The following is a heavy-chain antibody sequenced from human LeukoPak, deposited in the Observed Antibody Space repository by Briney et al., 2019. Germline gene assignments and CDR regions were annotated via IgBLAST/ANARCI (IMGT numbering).Heavy chain of an antibody. CDR3: ARDSSSKPAHYYYGMDV. CDR1: GSTFSSYA. CDR2: ISSSGSTI. Sequence: GGSLRLSCAASGSTFSSYAVSWVRQTPGKGLEWVSYISSSGSTIYYADSVKGRFTISRDNAKNSLYLQMNSLRAEDTAVYYCARDSSSKPAHYYYGMDVWGQGTTVTVSS. V-gene: IGHV3-11*01. D-gene: IGHD6-6*01. J-gene: IGHJ6*02.